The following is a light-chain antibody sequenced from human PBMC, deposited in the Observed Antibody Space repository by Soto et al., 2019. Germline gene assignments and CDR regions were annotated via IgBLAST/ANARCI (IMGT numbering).Light chain of an antibody. CDR1: QSVSSN. J-gene: IGKJ5*01. CDR3: GQRSNCSIT. Sequence: IVRAPSRGTLSMSLGARATITSRGSQSVSSNLAWYQQKAGQAHRLLIYGASSRATGIQARFFGSGSGTNFTLTIRSLVPVDSAAYHCGQRSNCSITCRQGTRLE. V-gene: IGKV3-11*01. CDR2: GAS.